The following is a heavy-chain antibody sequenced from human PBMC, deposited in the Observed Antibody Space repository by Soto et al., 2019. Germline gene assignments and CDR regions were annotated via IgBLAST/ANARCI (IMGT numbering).Heavy chain of an antibody. CDR1: GFTFGDYA. V-gene: IGHV3-49*04. Sequence: EVQLVESGGGSVEPGRSLRLSCAASGFTFGDYALSWVRQGPGKGLEWVGFIRSKRYGGTPEYAASVKGRFSISRDDSGNIAYLQMNSLRTEDTAVHFCTRLPRHPRPAFDYWGQGTQVTVSS. CDR2: IRSKRYGGTP. D-gene: IGHD2-2*01. J-gene: IGHJ4*02. CDR3: TRLPRHPRPAFDY.